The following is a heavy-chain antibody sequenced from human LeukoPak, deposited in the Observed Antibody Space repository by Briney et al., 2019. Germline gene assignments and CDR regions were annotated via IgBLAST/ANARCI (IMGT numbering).Heavy chain of an antibody. J-gene: IGHJ3*02. V-gene: IGHV4-59*01. CDR1: GGSISSYY. CDR3: ARTSRDAFDI. CDR2: IYYIGST. Sequence: WETLTLTCTVSGGSISSYYWSWIRQPPGKGLEWIGYIYYIGSTNYNPSLKSRVTISVDTSKNQFSLKLSSVTAADAAVYYCARTSRDAFDIWGQGTRDRVSS.